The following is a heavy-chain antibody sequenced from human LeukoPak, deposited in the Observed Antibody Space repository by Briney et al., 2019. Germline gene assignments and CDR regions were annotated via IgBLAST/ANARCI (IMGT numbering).Heavy chain of an antibody. J-gene: IGHJ4*02. Sequence: SETLSLTCTVSGGSFNSYYWNWIRQPPGKGLEWIGYIYYSGSTYYNPSLKSRVTISVDTSKNQFSLKLSSVTAADTAVYYCARVMIYDSSGYPRYYFDYWGQGTLVTVSS. CDR3: ARVMIYDSSGYPRYYFDY. CDR2: IYYSGST. V-gene: IGHV4-59*08. CDR1: GGSFNSYY. D-gene: IGHD3-22*01.